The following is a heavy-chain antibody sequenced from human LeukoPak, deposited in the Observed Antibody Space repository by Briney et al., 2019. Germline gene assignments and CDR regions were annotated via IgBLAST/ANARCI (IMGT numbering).Heavy chain of an antibody. D-gene: IGHD3-22*01. CDR3: AREYYDSSGRKHAFDI. V-gene: IGHV1-2*02. CDR1: GYTFTDYY. J-gene: IGHJ3*02. Sequence: ASVRVSCKASGYTFTDYYIHWVRQAPGQGLEWMGWVDPDSGATNYAQKFQSRVTMTRDTSISTAYMDLSRLRSDDTAVYFCAREYYDSSGRKHAFDIWGQGTMVTVSS. CDR2: VDPDSGAT.